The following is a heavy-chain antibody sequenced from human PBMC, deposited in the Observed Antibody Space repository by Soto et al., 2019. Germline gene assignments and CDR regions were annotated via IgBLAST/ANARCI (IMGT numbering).Heavy chain of an antibody. J-gene: IGHJ4*02. CDR2: INHSGST. CDR3: ARFVGPGPTSAAVDY. CDR1: GGSFSGYY. D-gene: IGHD1-7*01. Sequence: SETLSLTCAVYGGSFSGYYWSWIRQPPGKGLEWIGEINHSGSTNYNPSLKSRVTISVDTSSNQFSLKMSSVTPADTDLYFCARFVGPGPTSAAVDYWGQGALVAVSS. V-gene: IGHV4-34*01.